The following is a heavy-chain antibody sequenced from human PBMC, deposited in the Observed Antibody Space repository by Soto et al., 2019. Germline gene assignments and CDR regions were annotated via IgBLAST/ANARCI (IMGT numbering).Heavy chain of an antibody. J-gene: IGHJ6*02. V-gene: IGHV3-21*01. CDR1: GFTFSSYS. D-gene: IGHD1-7*01. CDR2: ISSSSYI. Sequence: GGSLRLSCAASGFTFSSYSMNWVRQAPGKGLEWVSSISSSSYIYYADSVKGRFTISRDNAKNSLYLQMNSLRAEDTAVYYCARDMSLYNWNYVNYYYYGMDVWGQGTTVTVSS. CDR3: ARDMSLYNWNYVNYYYYGMDV.